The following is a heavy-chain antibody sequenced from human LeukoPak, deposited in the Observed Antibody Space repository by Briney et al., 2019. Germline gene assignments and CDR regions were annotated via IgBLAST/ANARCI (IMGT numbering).Heavy chain of an antibody. CDR3: ARQYSYGSGSYYPVGY. D-gene: IGHD3-10*01. V-gene: IGHV4-31*03. J-gene: IGHJ4*02. Sequence: SETLSLTCTVSGGSISSGGYYWSWIRQHPGKGLEWIGHIYYSGSTYYNPSLKSRVTISVDTSKNQFSLKLSSVTAADTAVYYCARQYSYGSGSYYPVGYWGQGTLVTVTS. CDR1: GGSISSGGYY. CDR2: IYYSGST.